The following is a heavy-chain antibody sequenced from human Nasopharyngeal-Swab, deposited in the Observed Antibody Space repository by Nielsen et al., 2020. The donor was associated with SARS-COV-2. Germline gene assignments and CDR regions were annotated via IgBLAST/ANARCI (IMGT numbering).Heavy chain of an antibody. D-gene: IGHD3-10*01. Sequence: GESLKISCAASGFTFSSYSMNWVRQAPGKGLEWVSYISSSSSTIYYADSVKGRFTISRDNAKNSLYLQMNSLRAEDTAVYYCAKRVAGKYYYMDVWGKGTTVTVPS. V-gene: IGHV3-48*01. CDR3: AKRVAGKYYYMDV. J-gene: IGHJ6*03. CDR2: ISSSSSTI. CDR1: GFTFSSYS.